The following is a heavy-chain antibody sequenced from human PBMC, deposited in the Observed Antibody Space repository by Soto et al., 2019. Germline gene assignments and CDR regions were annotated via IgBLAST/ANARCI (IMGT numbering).Heavy chain of an antibody. CDR3: ARADGSGSDYDYYYYGMDV. CDR1: GGSISSYY. CDR2: IYYSGST. D-gene: IGHD3-10*01. J-gene: IGHJ6*02. V-gene: IGHV4-59*01. Sequence: PSETLSLTCTVSGGSISSYYWSWIRQPPGKGLEWIGYIYYSGSTNYNPSLKSRVTISVDTSKNQFSLKLSSVTAADTAVYYCARADGSGSDYDYYYYGMDVWGQGTTVTVS.